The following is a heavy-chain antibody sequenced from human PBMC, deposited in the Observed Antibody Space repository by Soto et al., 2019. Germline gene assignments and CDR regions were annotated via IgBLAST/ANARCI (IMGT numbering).Heavy chain of an antibody. Sequence: QVQLVQSGAEVKKPGASVKVSCKASGYTFTTYDVNWMRKATGQGPEWLGWMNPYNGDTGYAQKFQGRVTLTRDTSMNTAYLELSSLTYEDTAVYYCARNRRETGDFGYWGQGTLVTVSS. CDR1: GYTFTTYD. V-gene: IGHV1-8*02. CDR3: ARNRRETGDFGY. J-gene: IGHJ4*02. CDR2: MNPYNGDT. D-gene: IGHD7-27*01.